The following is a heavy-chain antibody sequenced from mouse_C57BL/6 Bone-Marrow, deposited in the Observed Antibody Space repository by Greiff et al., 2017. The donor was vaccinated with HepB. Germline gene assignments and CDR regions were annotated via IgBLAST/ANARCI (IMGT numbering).Heavy chain of an antibody. Sequence: VQLQQSGPELVKPGASVKISCKASGYTFTDYYINWVKQRPGQGLEWIGWIYPGSGNTKYNEKFKGKATLTVDTSSSTAYMQLSSLTSEDSAVYFCASPYYYGSSHYWYFDVWGTGTTVTVSS. J-gene: IGHJ1*03. CDR3: ASPYYYGSSHYWYFDV. CDR2: IYPGSGNT. CDR1: GYTFTDYY. V-gene: IGHV1-84*01. D-gene: IGHD1-1*01.